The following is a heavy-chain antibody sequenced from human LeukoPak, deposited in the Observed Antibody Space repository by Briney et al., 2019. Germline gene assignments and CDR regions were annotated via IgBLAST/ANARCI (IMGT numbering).Heavy chain of an antibody. CDR1: GFTFSSYA. V-gene: IGHV3-23*01. CDR3: ARGYDILTGDYYYGMDV. J-gene: IGHJ6*02. Sequence: GSLRLSCAASGFTFSSYAMSWVRQAPGKGLEWVSAISDSGDSTYYADSVKGRFTISRDNSKNTLYLQMNSLRAEDTAVYYCARGYDILTGDYYYGMDVWGQGTTVTVSS. D-gene: IGHD3-9*01. CDR2: ISDSGDST.